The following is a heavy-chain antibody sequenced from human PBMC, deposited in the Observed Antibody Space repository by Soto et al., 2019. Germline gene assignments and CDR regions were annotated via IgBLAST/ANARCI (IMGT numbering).Heavy chain of an antibody. D-gene: IGHD3-10*01. J-gene: IGHJ3*02. CDR2: ISSSSNTI. Sequence: GGSLRLSCAASGFTFSSYSMNWVRQAPGKGLEWVSYISSSSNTIYYADSVKGRFTISRDNAKNSLYLQMNSLRDEDTAVYYCARLPINMVRGPPSHFDAFDICGQGPMVTVSS. CDR1: GFTFSSYS. CDR3: ARLPINMVRGPPSHFDAFDI. V-gene: IGHV3-48*02.